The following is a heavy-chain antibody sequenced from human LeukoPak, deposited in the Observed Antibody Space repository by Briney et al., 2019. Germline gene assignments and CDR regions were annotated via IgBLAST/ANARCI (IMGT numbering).Heavy chain of an antibody. J-gene: IGHJ4*02. CDR3: ARSQVEYSSSRGRIEQFDY. CDR1: GFTVSSNY. V-gene: IGHV3-66*01. D-gene: IGHD6-6*01. Sequence: PGGSLRLSCAASGFTVSSNYMSWVRQAPGKGLEWVSVIYSGGSTYYADSVKGRFTISRDNSKNTLYLQMNSLRAEDTAVYYCARSQVEYSSSRGRIEQFDYWGQGTLVTVSS. CDR2: IYSGGST.